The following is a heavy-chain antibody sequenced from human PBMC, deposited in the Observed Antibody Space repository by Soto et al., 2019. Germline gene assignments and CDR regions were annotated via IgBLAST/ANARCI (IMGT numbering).Heavy chain of an antibody. J-gene: IGHJ4*02. Sequence: ASVKVSCKASGYTFTSYGISWVRQAPGQGLEWMGWISAYNGNTNYAQKLQGRVTMTTDTSTRTAYMELRSLRSDDTAVYYCARDLLVLGYSSGWYPCYWGQGTLVTVSS. CDR1: GYTFTSYG. D-gene: IGHD6-19*01. V-gene: IGHV1-18*01. CDR3: ARDLLVLGYSSGWYPCY. CDR2: ISAYNGNT.